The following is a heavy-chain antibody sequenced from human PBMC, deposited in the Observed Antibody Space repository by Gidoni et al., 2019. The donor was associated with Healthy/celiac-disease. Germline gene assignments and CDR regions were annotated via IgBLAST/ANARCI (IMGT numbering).Heavy chain of an antibody. V-gene: IGHV4-34*01. D-gene: IGHD6-6*01. CDR1: GGSFSGYY. J-gene: IGHJ4*02. CDR3: ARGYQLGLDY. CDR2: INHSGST. Sequence: QVQLQQWGAGLLKPSETLSLTCAVYGGSFSGYYWSWIRQPPGKGLEWIGEINHSGSTNYNPSLKSRVTISVDTSKNQFSLKLSAVTAADTAVYYCARGYQLGLDYWGQGTLVTVSS.